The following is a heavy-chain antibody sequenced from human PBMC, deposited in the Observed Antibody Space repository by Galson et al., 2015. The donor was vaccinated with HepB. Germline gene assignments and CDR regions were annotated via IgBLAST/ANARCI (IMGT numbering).Heavy chain of an antibody. D-gene: IGHD6-13*01. Sequence: SLRLSCAASGFNFSGSAIHWVRQASGKGPEWIGRIRSKTSNYAALYVQSLKGRFTISRDDSKNMAYLHMRSLKTDDTAVYYCVRMGDLSGYSSRWDQGTLVTVSS. V-gene: IGHV3-73*01. J-gene: IGHJ4*02. CDR1: GFNFSGSA. CDR3: VRMGDLSGYSSR. CDR2: IRSKTSNYAA.